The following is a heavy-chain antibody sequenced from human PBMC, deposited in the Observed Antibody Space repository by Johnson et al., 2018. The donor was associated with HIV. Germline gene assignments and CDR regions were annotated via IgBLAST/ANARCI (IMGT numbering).Heavy chain of an antibody. D-gene: IGHD3-22*01. CDR1: GFTVSSNY. CDR2: IGTAGDT. V-gene: IGHV3-13*01. Sequence: VQLVESGGGVVQPGRSLRLSCTASGFTVSSNYMHWVRQATGKGLEWVSAIGTAGDTYYPGSVKGRFTISRENAKNSLYLQMNSLRAEDTALYYCARGEGGYCYDRSGYYHRPDDAFEIWGQGKMVTVSS. J-gene: IGHJ3*02. CDR3: ARGEGGYCYDRSGYYHRPDDAFEI.